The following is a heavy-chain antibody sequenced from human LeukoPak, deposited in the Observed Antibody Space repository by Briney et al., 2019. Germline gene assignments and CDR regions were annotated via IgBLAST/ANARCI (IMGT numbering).Heavy chain of an antibody. Sequence: SVKVSCKASGGTFSSYAISWVRQAPGQGLEWMGRIIPILGIANYAQKFQGRVTITADKSTSTAYMELSSLRSEDTAVYYCARDRMVRGVITLTGDYWGQGTLVTVSS. CDR1: GGTFSSYA. J-gene: IGHJ4*02. CDR2: IIPILGIA. CDR3: ARDRMVRGVITLTGDY. V-gene: IGHV1-69*04. D-gene: IGHD3-10*01.